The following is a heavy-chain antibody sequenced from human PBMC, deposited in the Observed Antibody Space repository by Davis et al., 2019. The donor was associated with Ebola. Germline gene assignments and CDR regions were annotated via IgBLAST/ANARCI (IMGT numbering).Heavy chain of an antibody. V-gene: IGHV3-23*01. Sequence: GESLMISCASSGFTFSSYAMSWVRQAPGKGLEWVSAIGGSGGSTFYADSVKGRFTISMDNAKNSLYLQMNSLRVEDTALYYCARGWMERWGQGTLVIVSS. CDR1: GFTFSSYA. CDR2: IGGSGGST. J-gene: IGHJ4*02. D-gene: IGHD5-12*01. CDR3: ARGWMER.